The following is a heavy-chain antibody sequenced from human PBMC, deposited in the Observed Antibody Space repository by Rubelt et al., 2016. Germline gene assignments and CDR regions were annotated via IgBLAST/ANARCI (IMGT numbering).Heavy chain of an antibody. Sequence: QLQLQESGPGLVKPSETLSLTCTVSGGSISSSSYYWGWIRQPPGKGLEWIGSIYYSGSTYYNPSLKSGVTRSVDTAKNKFSLKRSSGTAADTDVYYCARTFGSSWDVGYWGQGTLVTVSS. CDR3: ARTFGSSWDVGY. J-gene: IGHJ4*02. V-gene: IGHV4-39*01. D-gene: IGHD6-13*01. CDR2: IYYSGST. CDR1: GGSISSSSYY.